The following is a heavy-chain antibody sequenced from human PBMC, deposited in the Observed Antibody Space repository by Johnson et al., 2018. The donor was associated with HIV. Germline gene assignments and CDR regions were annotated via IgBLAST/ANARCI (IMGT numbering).Heavy chain of an antibody. D-gene: IGHD1-1*01. J-gene: IGHJ3*02. V-gene: IGHV3-15*01. CDR2: VKSKTDGGTI. Sequence: EVQLVESGGGLVKPGGSLRLSCAASGFTFSDAWMNWVRQAPGKGLEWVGRVKSKTDGGTIDYAAPVKGRFSISRDGSKNTLYLQMNSLKTEDTAVYYCTTGLYWNDAFDIWGQGTMVTVSS. CDR3: TTGLYWNDAFDI. CDR1: GFTFSDAW.